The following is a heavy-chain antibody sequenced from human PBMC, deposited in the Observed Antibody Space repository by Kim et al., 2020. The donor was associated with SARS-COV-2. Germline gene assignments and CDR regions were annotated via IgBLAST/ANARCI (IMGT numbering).Heavy chain of an antibody. CDR2: ITYDGSNK. Sequence: GGSLRLSCAASGFTFSSYAMHWVRQAPGKGLEWVAVITYDGSNKYYADSVKGRLTISRDNSKNTLYLQMNSLRAEDTAVYYCAIARRGITVGGVNVGVVDYYCGMNVWGQGTTVTVSS. D-gene: IGHD3-16*02. CDR3: AIARRGITVGGVNVGVVDYYCGMNV. J-gene: IGHJ6*02. CDR1: GFTFSSYA. V-gene: IGHV3-30*03.